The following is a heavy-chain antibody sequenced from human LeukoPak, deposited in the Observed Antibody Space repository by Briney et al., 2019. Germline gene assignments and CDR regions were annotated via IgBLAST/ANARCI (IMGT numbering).Heavy chain of an antibody. CDR3: AKDLDDPYDFGGY. CDR2: ISGSGGST. V-gene: IGHV3-23*01. Sequence: GGSLRLSCAASGFTFSSYAMSWVRQAPGKGLEWVSAISGSGGSTYYADSVKGRFTISRDNSKNTLYLQMNSLRAEDTAVYYRAKDLDDPYDFGGYWGQGTLVTVSS. D-gene: IGHD3-3*01. J-gene: IGHJ4*02. CDR1: GFTFSSYA.